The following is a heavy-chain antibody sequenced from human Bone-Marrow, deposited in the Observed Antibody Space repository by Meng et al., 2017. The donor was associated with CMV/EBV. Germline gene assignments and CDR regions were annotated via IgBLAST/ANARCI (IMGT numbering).Heavy chain of an antibody. CDR3: ARFASGSSTN. CDR2: MNPNSGNT. V-gene: IGHV1-8*01. D-gene: IGHD3-10*01. CDR1: GYTLTSYD. J-gene: IGHJ4*02. Sequence: VSCKTYGYTLTSYDVHWVRQATGHGLEWMGWMNPNSGNTGYLQKFQDRVTMTRNTSISTAYMELSSLTSEDTAIYYCARFASGSSTNWGQGTLVTVSS.